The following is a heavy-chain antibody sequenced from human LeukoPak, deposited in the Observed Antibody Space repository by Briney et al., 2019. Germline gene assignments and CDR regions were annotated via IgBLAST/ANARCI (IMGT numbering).Heavy chain of an antibody. CDR2: ISGGGENT. J-gene: IGHJ4*02. D-gene: IGHD3-22*01. CDR1: GFSFSSYA. CDR3: AKEKYSNGFFDY. V-gene: IGHV3-23*01. Sequence: GGSLRLSCVASGFSFSSYAMAWVRQAPGKGLEWVSTISGGGENTHYSDSMKGRFTISRDNSKDTLYLQMNGLSPEDTAVYYCAKEKYSNGFFDYWGQGTLVSVSS.